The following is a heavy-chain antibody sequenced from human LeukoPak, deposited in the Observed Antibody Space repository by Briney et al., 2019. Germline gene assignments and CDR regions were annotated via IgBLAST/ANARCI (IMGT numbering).Heavy chain of an antibody. D-gene: IGHD3-10*01. CDR2: IGWNSHTI. CDR3: VKDALGWFEEFTLDH. V-gene: IGHV3-9*01. CDR1: GFTFDDYA. J-gene: IGHJ4*02. Sequence: SLRLSCAASGFTFDDYAMHWVRQVPGKGLEWVSGIGWNSHTIAYADSVKGRFTVSRDNAKNALYLEMDSLRADDTAFYYCVKDALGWFEEFTLDHWGRGTLVTVSP.